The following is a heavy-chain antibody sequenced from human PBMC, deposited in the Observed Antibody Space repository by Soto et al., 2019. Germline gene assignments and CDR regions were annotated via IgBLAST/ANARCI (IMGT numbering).Heavy chain of an antibody. CDR3: AREGFGRTNNYYMDV. CDR1: GFTVSSNY. CDR2: IYAGGST. V-gene: IGHV3-66*01. J-gene: IGHJ6*03. D-gene: IGHD1-1*01. Sequence: GGSLRLSCAASGFTVSSNYMSWVRQAPGKGLEWVSVIYAGGSTYYADSVKGRFTISRDNSKNTLYLQMNSLRAEDTAVYYCAREGFGRTNNYYMDVWGKGTTVTVSS.